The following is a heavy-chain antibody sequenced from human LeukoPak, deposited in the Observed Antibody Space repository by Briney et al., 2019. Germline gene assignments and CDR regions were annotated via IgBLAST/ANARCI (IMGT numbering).Heavy chain of an antibody. CDR2: ITESGDGT. CDR3: TKRTTAVAGRSAFDI. Sequence: GGSLRLSCAASGFTFNSLALNWVRQAPGKGLECVSAITESGDGTYYADSVKGRFIISRDNSKNTLYLQLKSLRAEDTAIYYCTKRTTAVAGRSAFDIWGQGTMVTVSS. V-gene: IGHV3-23*01. J-gene: IGHJ3*02. D-gene: IGHD6-19*01. CDR1: GFTFNSLA.